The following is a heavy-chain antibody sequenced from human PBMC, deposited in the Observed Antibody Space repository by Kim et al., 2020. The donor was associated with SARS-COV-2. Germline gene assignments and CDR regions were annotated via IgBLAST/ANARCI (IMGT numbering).Heavy chain of an antibody. D-gene: IGHD6-19*01. Sequence: GGSLRLSCAASGFTFSSYGMHWVRQAPGKGLEWVAVISYDGSNKYYADSVKGRFTISRDNSKNTLYLQMNSLRAEDTAVYYCAKELTPGYSSGWSYYYYGMDFWGQGTTVTVSS. V-gene: IGHV3-30*18. CDR2: ISYDGSNK. J-gene: IGHJ6*02. CDR3: AKELTPGYSSGWSYYYYGMDF. CDR1: GFTFSSYG.